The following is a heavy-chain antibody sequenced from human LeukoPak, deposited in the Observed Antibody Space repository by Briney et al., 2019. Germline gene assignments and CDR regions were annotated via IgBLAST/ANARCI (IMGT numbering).Heavy chain of an antibody. D-gene: IGHD3-22*01. CDR3: ARVRRHYYDSSGYYFPPPDAFDI. CDR2: INHSGSI. J-gene: IGHJ3*02. Sequence: SETLSLTCAVYGGSFSGYYWSWIRQPPGKGLEWIGEINHSGSINYNPSLKSRVTISVDTSKNQFSLKLSSVTAADTAVYYCARVRRHYYDSSGYYFPPPDAFDIWGQGTMVTVSS. CDR1: GGSFSGYY. V-gene: IGHV4-34*01.